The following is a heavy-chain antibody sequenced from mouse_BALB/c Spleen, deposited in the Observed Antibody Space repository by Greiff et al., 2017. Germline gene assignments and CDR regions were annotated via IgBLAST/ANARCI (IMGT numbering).Heavy chain of an antibody. CDR3: ARESYRYDGDY. Sequence: DVKLVESGGGLVKPGGSLKLSCAASGFTFSDYYMYWVRQTPEKRLEWVATISDGGSYTYYPDSVKGRFTISRDNAKNNLYLQMSSLKSEDTAMYYCARESYRYDGDYWGQGTSVTVSS. D-gene: IGHD2-14*01. J-gene: IGHJ4*01. CDR1: GFTFSDYY. V-gene: IGHV5-4*02. CDR2: ISDGGSYT.